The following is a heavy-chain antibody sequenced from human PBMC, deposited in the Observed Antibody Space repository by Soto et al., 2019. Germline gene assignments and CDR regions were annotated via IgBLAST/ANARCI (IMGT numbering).Heavy chain of an antibody. Sequence: QVQLVQSGAEVKKPGASVKVSCKASGYTFTSYGVSWVRQAPGQGLEWMGWISGYNGNTNYAQKLQGRVTMTTETSTSTAYMELRRLRSDDTAVYYCARAGKYYYGSGSPYYYGMDVWGQGITVTVSS. V-gene: IGHV1-18*04. D-gene: IGHD3-10*01. CDR2: ISGYNGNT. CDR1: GYTFTSYG. CDR3: ARAGKYYYGSGSPYYYGMDV. J-gene: IGHJ6*02.